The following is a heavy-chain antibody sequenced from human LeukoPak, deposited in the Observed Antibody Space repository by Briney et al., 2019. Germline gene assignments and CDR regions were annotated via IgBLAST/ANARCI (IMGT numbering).Heavy chain of an antibody. CDR3: ARVVEGGYSYGYGDY. V-gene: IGHV3-30-3*01. CDR1: GFTFSSYA. CDR2: ISYDGSNK. J-gene: IGHJ4*02. Sequence: GGSLRLSCAASGFTFSSYAMHWVRQAPGKGLEWVAVISYDGSNKYYADSVKGRFTISRDNSKNTLYLQMNSLRPEDTAVYYCARVVEGGYSYGYGDYCGQGTLVTVSS. D-gene: IGHD5-18*01.